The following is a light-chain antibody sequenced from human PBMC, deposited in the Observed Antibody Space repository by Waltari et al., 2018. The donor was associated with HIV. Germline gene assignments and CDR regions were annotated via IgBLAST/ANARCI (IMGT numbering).Light chain of an antibody. CDR3: GTWDRSLSAMV. CDR2: DND. Sequence: QSVLTQPPSVSAAPGQKVTISCSGSTSNIGNNYVYWYQQFPETAPKLLIYDNDKRPSGIPDRVSGSKSGTSATLGITGLQTGDEADYCCGTWDRSLSAMVFGGGTKLTVL. CDR1: TSNIGNNY. J-gene: IGLJ3*02. V-gene: IGLV1-51*01.